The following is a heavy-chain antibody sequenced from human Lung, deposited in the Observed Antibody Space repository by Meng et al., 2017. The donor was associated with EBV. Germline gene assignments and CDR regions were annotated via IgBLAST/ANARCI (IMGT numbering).Heavy chain of an antibody. J-gene: IGHJ4*02. V-gene: IGHV4-4*02. Sequence: VQLQASGPGLGTPSGPLSLTCAGSGGSISSRYWWSWVRQPPGKWLEWIGDIYHSGSTNYNPSLKNRVTISVDKSKNQFSLKLSSVTAADTAVYYCASARSIAAAVIDYWGQGTLVTVSS. CDR2: IYHSGST. D-gene: IGHD6-13*01. CDR3: ASARSIAAAVIDY. CDR1: GGSISSRYW.